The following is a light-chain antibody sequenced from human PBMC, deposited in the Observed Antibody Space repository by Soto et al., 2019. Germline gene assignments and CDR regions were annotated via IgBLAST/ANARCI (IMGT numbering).Light chain of an antibody. J-gene: IGLJ2*01. Sequence: QSALTQPASVSGSPGQSITMSCTGTRNDVGGYNLVSWYQQYPGKAPKLMIYEGTKRPSGVSNRFSGSKSDNTASLTISGLQAEDEADYYCSSYAGSSNSVVFGGGTKLTVL. CDR3: SSYAGSSNSVV. CDR1: RNDVGGYNL. CDR2: EGT. V-gene: IGLV2-23*01.